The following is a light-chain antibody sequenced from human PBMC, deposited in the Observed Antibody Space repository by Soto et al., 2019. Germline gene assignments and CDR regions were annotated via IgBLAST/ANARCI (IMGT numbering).Light chain of an antibody. V-gene: IGLV2-23*02. CDR3: CSYAGSTFV. CDR2: EVS. CDR1: SSDVGSYNL. J-gene: IGLJ1*01. Sequence: QSALTQPASVSGSPGQSITISCTGTSSDVGSYNLVSWYQQHPGKAPKLMIYEVSKRPSGVSNRFSGSKSGNTASLTLSGLQAEDEADYYCCSYAGSTFVFGTGTKLTVL.